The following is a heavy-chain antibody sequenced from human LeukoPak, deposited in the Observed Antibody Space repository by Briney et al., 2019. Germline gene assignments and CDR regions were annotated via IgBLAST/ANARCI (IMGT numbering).Heavy chain of an antibody. CDR3: ARSVGHSSGWYVGNLYFDY. J-gene: IGHJ4*02. Sequence: PSQTLSLTCTVSGGSISSANYYWGWIRQPPGKGLEWIGSIYHSGSTYYNPSLKSRVTISVDTSKNQFSLKLSSVTAADTAVYYCARSVGHSSGWYVGNLYFDYWGQGTLVTVSS. V-gene: IGHV4-39*07. CDR2: IYHSGST. CDR1: GGSISSANYY. D-gene: IGHD6-19*01.